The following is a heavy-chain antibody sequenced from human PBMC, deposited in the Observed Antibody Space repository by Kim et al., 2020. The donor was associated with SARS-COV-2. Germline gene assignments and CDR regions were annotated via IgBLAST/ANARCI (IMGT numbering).Heavy chain of an antibody. CDR1: GGSISSSNW. Sequence: SETMTLTCAVSGGSISSSNWRSWVRQPPGKGLEWIGEIYHSGSTNYNPSLKSRVTISVDKSKNQFSLKLSSVTAADTAVYYCARDGLVVENAFDIWGQGTMVTVSS. CDR2: IYHSGST. CDR3: ARDGLVVENAFDI. V-gene: IGHV4-4*02. D-gene: IGHD3-22*01. J-gene: IGHJ3*02.